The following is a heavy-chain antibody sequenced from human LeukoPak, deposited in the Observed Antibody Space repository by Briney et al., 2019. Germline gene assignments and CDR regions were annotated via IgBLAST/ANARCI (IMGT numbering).Heavy chain of an antibody. V-gene: IGHV1-46*01. CDR2: INPSGGST. Sequence: ASVKVSCKASGYTFTSYGISWVRQAPGQGLEWMGIINPSGGSTSYAQKFQGRVTMTRDTSTSTVYMELSSLRSEDTAVYYCARAAVAGTGDFDYWGQGTLVTVSS. CDR1: GYTFTSYG. CDR3: ARAAVAGTGDFDY. J-gene: IGHJ4*02. D-gene: IGHD6-19*01.